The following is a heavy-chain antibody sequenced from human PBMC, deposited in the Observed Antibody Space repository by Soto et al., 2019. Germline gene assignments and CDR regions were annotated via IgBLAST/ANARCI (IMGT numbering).Heavy chain of an antibody. V-gene: IGHV4-4*07. CDR3: ARARGVLRYFDWARGDYGMDV. Sequence: SETLSLTCTVSGGSISSYCWSWIRQPAGKGLEWIGRIYTSGSTNYNPSLKSRVTMSVDTSKNQFSLKLSSVTAADTAVYYCARARGVLRYFDWARGDYGMDVWGQGTTVTVSS. J-gene: IGHJ6*02. CDR1: GGSISSYC. D-gene: IGHD3-9*01. CDR2: IYTSGST.